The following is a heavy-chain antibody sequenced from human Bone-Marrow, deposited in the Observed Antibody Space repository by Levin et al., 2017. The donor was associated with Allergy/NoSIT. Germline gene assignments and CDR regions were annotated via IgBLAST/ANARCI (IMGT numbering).Heavy chain of an antibody. J-gene: IGHJ6*02. V-gene: IGHV4-59*01. CDR2: IKNSGTT. D-gene: IGHD5-12*01. CDR3: ASLGYTISYYDYAMDV. CDR1: GGSISNSY. Sequence: SQTLSLTCSVSGGSISNSYWSWIRQAPGKGLEWIGYIKNSGTTKYNPSLNSRVTISADTSKNQVSLRLTSVTAADTAVSYCASLGYTISYYDYAMDVWGQGTTVTVCS.